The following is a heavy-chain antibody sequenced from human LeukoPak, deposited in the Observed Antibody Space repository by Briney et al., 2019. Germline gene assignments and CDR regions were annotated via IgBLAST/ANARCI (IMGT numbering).Heavy chain of an antibody. CDR3: ARDPYSGSYGNYYYYFMDV. D-gene: IGHD1-26*01. CDR1: GFTFSSYS. J-gene: IGHJ6*03. CDR2: ISGSGVNT. V-gene: IGHV3-21*01. Sequence: GGSLRLSCAASGFTFSSYSLNWVRQAPGKGLERVSVISGSGVNTYYADSVKGRFTISRDNAKNSLYLQMNSLRAEDTAVYYCARDPYSGSYGNYYYYFMDVWGKGTTVTISS.